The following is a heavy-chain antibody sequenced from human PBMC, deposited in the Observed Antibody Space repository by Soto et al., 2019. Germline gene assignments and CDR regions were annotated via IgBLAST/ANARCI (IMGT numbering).Heavy chain of an antibody. Sequence: QVQLQESGPGLVKPSQTLSLTCTVSGGSISSGGDYWSWIRQHPGKGLEWIGYIYYSGSTYYNPSHKSRVTLSVDTSKNHFSLKLSSVTAADTAVYYCARATPYYYYGMDVWGQGTTVTVSS. CDR2: IYYSGST. CDR1: GGSISSGGDY. J-gene: IGHJ6*02. V-gene: IGHV4-31*03. D-gene: IGHD2-15*01. CDR3: ARATPYYYYGMDV.